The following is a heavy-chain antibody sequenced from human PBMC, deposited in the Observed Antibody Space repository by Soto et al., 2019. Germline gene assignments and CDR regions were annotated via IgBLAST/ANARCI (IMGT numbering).Heavy chain of an antibody. D-gene: IGHD1-26*01. Sequence: QVQLVQSGAEVKKPGSSVKVSCKASGGTFSSYAISWVRQAPGPGLEWMGGIIPIFGTANYAQKFQGRVTNTANKSTSTAYMELSSLRSEDTSVYYRAGSELELLWSDYWGQGTLVTVSS. CDR3: AGSELELLWSDY. J-gene: IGHJ4*02. CDR2: IIPIFGTA. CDR1: GGTFSSYA. V-gene: IGHV1-69*06.